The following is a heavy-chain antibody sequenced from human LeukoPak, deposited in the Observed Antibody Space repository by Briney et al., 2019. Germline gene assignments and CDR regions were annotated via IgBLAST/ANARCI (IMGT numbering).Heavy chain of an antibody. J-gene: IGHJ4*02. CDR1: GFTFSSYA. V-gene: IGHV3-23*01. CDR3: AKAPLEDNGDYVLIFHYFDY. CDR2: ISGSGGST. Sequence: QPGGSLRLSCAASGFTFSSYAMSWVRQAPGKGLEWVSAISGSGGSTYYADSVKGRFTISRDNSKNTLYLQMNSLRAEDTAVYYCAKAPLEDNGDYVLIFHYFDYWGQGTLVTVSS. D-gene: IGHD4-17*01.